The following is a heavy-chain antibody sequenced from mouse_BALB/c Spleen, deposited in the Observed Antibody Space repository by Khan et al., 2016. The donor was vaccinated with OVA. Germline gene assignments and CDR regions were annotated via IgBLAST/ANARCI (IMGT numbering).Heavy chain of an antibody. Sequence: VQLQQPGPELVKPGASVKLSCKASGYSFTGYFMNWVMQSHGKSLEWIGRINPHIGETLYNQKFKGKATLTVDESSRTAHMELRSLASEDSAVYYCARKNGSDFDYWGQGTTLTVSS. CDR2: INPHIGET. V-gene: IGHV1-20*02. D-gene: IGHD1-1*01. CDR3: ARKNGSDFDY. CDR1: GYSFTGYF. J-gene: IGHJ2*01.